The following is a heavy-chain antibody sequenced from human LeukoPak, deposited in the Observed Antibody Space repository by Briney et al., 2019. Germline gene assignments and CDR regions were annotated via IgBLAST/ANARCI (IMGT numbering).Heavy chain of an antibody. CDR1: GFTFSSYA. Sequence: QPGGSLRLSCAASGFTFSSYAMTWVRQAPGKGLEWVSSINNGGTDTYYADSVKGRFTISRDNSKNTLYLQINSLSADDTAVYYCAAAVTTGRAEHYWGQGTLVTVSS. CDR2: INNGGTDT. CDR3: AAAVTTGRAEHY. D-gene: IGHD4-17*01. V-gene: IGHV3-23*01. J-gene: IGHJ4*02.